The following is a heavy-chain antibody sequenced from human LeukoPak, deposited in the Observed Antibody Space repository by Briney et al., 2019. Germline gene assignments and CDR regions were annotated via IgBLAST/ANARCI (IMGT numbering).Heavy chain of an antibody. CDR2: ISSSGNTI. J-gene: IGHJ4*02. CDR1: RFTFSNYE. CDR3: ARGPRVYFDY. Sequence: GGSLRLSCAASRFTFSNYEMHWVRQAPGKGLEWLSYISSSGNTIYYADSVKGRFTISRDNSKNSLYLQMNSLRAEDTAVYYCARGPRVYFDYWGQGTLVTVSS. V-gene: IGHV3-48*03.